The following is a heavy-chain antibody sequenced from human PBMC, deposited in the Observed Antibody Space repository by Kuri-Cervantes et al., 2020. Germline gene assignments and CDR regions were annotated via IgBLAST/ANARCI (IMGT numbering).Heavy chain of an antibody. D-gene: IGHD3-10*01. J-gene: IGHJ3*02. CDR3: ARGSTMVRGIYDAFDI. CDR1: GFTFSSYA. Sequence: GESLKISCAASGFTFSSYAMSWVRQAPGKGLEWVSAISGSGGSTYYADSVKGRFTISRDNSKNTLYLQTNSLRAEDTAVYYCARGSTMVRGIYDAFDIWGQGTMVTVSS. CDR2: ISGSGGST. V-gene: IGHV3-23*01.